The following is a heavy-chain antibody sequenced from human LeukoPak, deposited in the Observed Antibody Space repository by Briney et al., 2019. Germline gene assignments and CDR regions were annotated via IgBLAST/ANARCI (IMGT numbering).Heavy chain of an antibody. CDR1: GGSISSYY. D-gene: IGHD6-19*01. CDR3: ARHRDWSSGCLDY. V-gene: IGHV4-59*08. Sequence: KPSETLSLTCTVSGGSISSYYWSWLRQPPGKGVEWIGYIYYSGSTNYNPSLKSRVTISVDTSKNQFSLKLSSVTAADTAVYYCARHRDWSSGCLDYWGQGTLVTVSS. CDR2: IYYSGST. J-gene: IGHJ4*02.